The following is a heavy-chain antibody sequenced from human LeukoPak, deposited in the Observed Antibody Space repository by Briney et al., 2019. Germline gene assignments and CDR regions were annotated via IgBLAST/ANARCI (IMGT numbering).Heavy chain of an antibody. J-gene: IGHJ4*02. CDR1: GGTFSSYT. Sequence: ASVKVPCKASGGTFSSYTISWVRQAPGQGLEWMGRIIPILGIANYAQKFQGRVTITADKSTSTAYMELSSLRSEDTAVYYCAREIDTGYFHYWGQGTLVTVSS. D-gene: IGHD3-9*01. CDR3: AREIDTGYFHY. CDR2: IIPILGIA. V-gene: IGHV1-69*04.